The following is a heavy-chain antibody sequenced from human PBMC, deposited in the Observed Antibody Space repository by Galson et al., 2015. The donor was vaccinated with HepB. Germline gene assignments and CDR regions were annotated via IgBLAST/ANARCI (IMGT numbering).Heavy chain of an antibody. CDR1: GFTFSSYG. CDR2: ISYDGSNK. CDR3: AKGGVGYCSSTSCFADY. D-gene: IGHD2-2*01. J-gene: IGHJ4*02. V-gene: IGHV3-30*18. Sequence: SLRLSCAASGFTFSSYGMHWVRQAPGKGLEWVAVISYDGSNKYYADSVKGRFTISRDNSKNTLYLQMNSLRAEDTAVYYCAKGGVGYCSSTSCFADYWGQGTLVTVSS.